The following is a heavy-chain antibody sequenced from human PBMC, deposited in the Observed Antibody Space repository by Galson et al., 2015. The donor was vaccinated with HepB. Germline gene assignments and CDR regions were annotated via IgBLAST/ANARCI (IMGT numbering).Heavy chain of an antibody. V-gene: IGHV4-59*01. J-gene: IGHJ5*02. Sequence: QVQLQESDPGLVKPSETLSLTCTVSGGSISGYYWSWIRQPPGKGLEWIGYIYYSGSTNYNPSLKSRVTISVDTSKNQFSLKLSSVTAADTAVYYCAREAKRDTAGRWWFDPWGQGTLVTVSS. CDR1: GGSISGYY. CDR2: IYYSGST. D-gene: IGHD5-18*01. CDR3: AREAKRDTAGRWWFDP.